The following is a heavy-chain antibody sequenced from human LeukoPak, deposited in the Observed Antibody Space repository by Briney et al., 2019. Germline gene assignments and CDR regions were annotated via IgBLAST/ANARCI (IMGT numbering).Heavy chain of an antibody. V-gene: IGHV4-4*07. D-gene: IGHD3-22*01. CDR3: AREGDSSGYLMSDY. CDR2: IYTSGST. J-gene: IGHJ4*02. Sequence: SETLSLTCTVSGGSISSYYWSWIRQPAGKGLEWIGRIYTSGSTNYNPSLKSRVTMSVDTSKNQFSLKLSSVTAADTAVYYCAREGDSSGYLMSDYWGQGTLVTVSS. CDR1: GGSISSYY.